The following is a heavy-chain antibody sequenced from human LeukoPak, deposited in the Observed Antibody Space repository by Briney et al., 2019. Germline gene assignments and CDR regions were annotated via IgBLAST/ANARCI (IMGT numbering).Heavy chain of an antibody. CDR3: ARYPLDCGGDCYSFFMYV. CDR1: GFTFSSYS. Sequence: GGSLRLSCAASGFTFSSYSMKWVRQARGKGVEWVSYISSFSSFIYYADSLTRRFTISRYNAKNSLYLQMNSLRAEDTAVYYCARYPLDCGGDCYSFFMYVCGKGTTVTVSS. CDR2: ISSFSSFI. D-gene: IGHD2-21*02. V-gene: IGHV3-21*01. J-gene: IGHJ6*03.